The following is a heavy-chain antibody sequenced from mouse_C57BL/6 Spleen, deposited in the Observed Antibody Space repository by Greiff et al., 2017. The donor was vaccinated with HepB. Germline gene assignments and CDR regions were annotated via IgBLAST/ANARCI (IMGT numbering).Heavy chain of an antibody. CDR3: ARGGLAWFAY. Sequence: VQLQQSGPGLVKPSQSLSLTCSVTGYSITSGYYWNWIRQFPGNKLEWMGYISYDGSNNYNPSLKNRISITRDTSKNQFFLKLNSVTTEDTATYYCARGGLAWFAYWGQGTLVTVSA. J-gene: IGHJ3*01. D-gene: IGHD4-1*01. V-gene: IGHV3-6*01. CDR2: ISYDGSN. CDR1: GYSITSGYY.